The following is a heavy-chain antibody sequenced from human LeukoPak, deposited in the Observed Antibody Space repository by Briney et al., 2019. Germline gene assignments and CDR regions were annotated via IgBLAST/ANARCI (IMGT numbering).Heavy chain of an antibody. CDR3: AMGLRLDLLFDY. CDR2: IKQDGSEK. Sequence: GGSLRLSCAASGFSFTNYAMSWVRQAPGKGLEWVANIKQDGSEKYYVDSVKGRFTISRDNAKNSLYLQMNSLRAEDTAVYYCAMGLRLDLLFDYWGQGTLVTVSS. CDR1: GFSFTNYA. J-gene: IGHJ4*02. D-gene: IGHD3-3*01. V-gene: IGHV3-7*01.